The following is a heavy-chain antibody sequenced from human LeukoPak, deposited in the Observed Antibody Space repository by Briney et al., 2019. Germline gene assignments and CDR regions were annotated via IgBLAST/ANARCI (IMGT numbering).Heavy chain of an antibody. CDR3: ARVDCGGDCSSLDFDY. CDR1: GGTFSSYA. CDR2: IIPILGIA. Sequence: SVKVSCKAPGGTFSSYAISWVRQAPGQGLEWMGRIIPILGIANYAQKFQGRVTITADKSTSTAYMELSSLRSEDTAVYYCARVDCGGDCSSLDFDYWGQGTLVTVSS. D-gene: IGHD2-21*02. V-gene: IGHV1-69*04. J-gene: IGHJ4*02.